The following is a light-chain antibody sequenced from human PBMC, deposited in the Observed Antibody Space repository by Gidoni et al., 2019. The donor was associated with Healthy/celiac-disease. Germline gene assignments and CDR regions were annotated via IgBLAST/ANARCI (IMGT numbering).Light chain of an antibody. CDR1: QSVLYSSNNKNY. CDR2: WAS. V-gene: IGKV4-1*01. J-gene: IGKJ4*01. Sequence: DIVMTQSPDVLAVSLGERATINCKSSQSVLYSSNNKNYLAWYHQKPGQPPKLLIYWASTRESGVPDRFSGSGSGTDFTLTISSLQAEDVAVYYCQQYYSTPLTFGGGTKVEIK. CDR3: QQYYSTPLT.